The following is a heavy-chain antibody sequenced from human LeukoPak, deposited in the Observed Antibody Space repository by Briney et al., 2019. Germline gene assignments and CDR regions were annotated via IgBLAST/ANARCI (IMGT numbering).Heavy chain of an antibody. D-gene: IGHD1-1*01. CDR1: GGSMNSHY. J-gene: IGHJ3*02. CDR3: AGDQLALNALNI. Sequence: PSETLSLTCTVSGGSMNSHYWSWIRQPPGKGLGWLGYISYIGSTNYSPSLKSRVTISVDTSKNQFSLRLSSVTAADTAVYFCAGDQLALNALNIWGQGTMVSVSS. CDR2: ISYIGST. V-gene: IGHV4-59*11.